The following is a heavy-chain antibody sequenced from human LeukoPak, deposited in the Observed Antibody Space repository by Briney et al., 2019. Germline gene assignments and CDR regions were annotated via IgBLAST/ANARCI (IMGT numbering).Heavy chain of an antibody. CDR2: IYSAGST. D-gene: IGHD5-18*01. CDR1: GFTVSNNY. V-gene: IGHV3-66*01. CDR3: AGDRGGYTYGYGWWFDP. J-gene: IGHJ5*02. Sequence: QSGVSLRLSCAVSGFTVSNNYMSWVRQAPGKGLEWVSVIYSAGSTYYADSVKGRFTISRDNSKNTLYLQMNSLRADDTAVYYCAGDRGGYTYGYGWWFDPWGQGTLVTVSS.